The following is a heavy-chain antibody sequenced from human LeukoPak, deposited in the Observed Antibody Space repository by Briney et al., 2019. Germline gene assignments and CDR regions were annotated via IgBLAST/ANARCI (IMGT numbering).Heavy chain of an antibody. CDR2: ISAYNGNI. Sequence: GASVKVSCKASGYTFTSYGIIWVRQAPGQGLEWMGWISAYNGNINYAQKLQGRVTMTTDTSTSTAYMELRSLRSDDTAVYYCARDCTDTAMVHFFDYWGQGTLLTVSS. CDR1: GYTFTSYG. V-gene: IGHV1-18*01. D-gene: IGHD5-18*01. J-gene: IGHJ4*02. CDR3: ARDCTDTAMVHFFDY.